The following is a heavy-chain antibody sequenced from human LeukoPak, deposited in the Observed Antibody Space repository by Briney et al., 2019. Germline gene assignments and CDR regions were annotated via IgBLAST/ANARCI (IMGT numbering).Heavy chain of an antibody. J-gene: IGHJ3*02. CDR3: ARGGNTMIVVVISAFDI. Sequence: VASVKVSCKASGYTFTNYYVHWVRQAPGQGLEWVGIINPSGGSTSYTQKFQGRVTMTRDMSTSTVYMELSSLRSEDTALYYCARGGNTMIVVVISAFDIWGQGTMVTVSS. CDR2: INPSGGST. CDR1: GYTFTNYY. D-gene: IGHD3-22*01. V-gene: IGHV1-46*01.